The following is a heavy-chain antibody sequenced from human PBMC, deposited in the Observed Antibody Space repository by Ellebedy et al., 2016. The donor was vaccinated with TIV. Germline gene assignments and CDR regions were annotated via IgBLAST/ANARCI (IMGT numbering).Heavy chain of an antibody. CDR1: GFTFSRYW. J-gene: IGHJ4*02. D-gene: IGHD3-10*01. V-gene: IGHV3-7*01. CDR2: IHLDGSEK. CDR3: ARDYYGSGN. Sequence: GESLKISCAASGFTFSRYWMSWVRQAPGRGLAWVANIHLDGSEKYYVDSVKGRFTISRDNAENSLYLEMNSLRAEDTAVYYCARDYYGSGNWGQGTLVTVSS.